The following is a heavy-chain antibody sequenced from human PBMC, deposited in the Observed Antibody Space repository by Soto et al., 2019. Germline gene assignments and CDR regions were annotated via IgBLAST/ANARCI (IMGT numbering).Heavy chain of an antibody. CDR3: ASGYSINY. V-gene: IGHV3-48*02. CDR2: ISSGSTTI. Sequence: PGGSLRLSCAASGFSFSTSTMNWVRQAPGKGLEWVSYISSGSTTIYYADSVKGRFTISRDNGKNSLYLQMNSLRDEDTAVYYCASGYSINYWGQGTLVTVSS. CDR1: GFSFSTST. J-gene: IGHJ4*02. D-gene: IGHD2-15*01.